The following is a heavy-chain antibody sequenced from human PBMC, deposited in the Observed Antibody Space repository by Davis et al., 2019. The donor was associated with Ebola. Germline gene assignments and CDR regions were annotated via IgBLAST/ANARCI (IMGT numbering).Heavy chain of an antibody. J-gene: IGHJ6*02. D-gene: IGHD3-10*01. CDR2: MNPNSGNT. CDR3: ARGRHRFGELLLRDYGMDV. CDR1: GYTFTSYD. Sequence: ASVKVSCKASGYTFTSYDINWVRQATGQGLEWMGWMNPNSGNTGYAQKFQGRVTMTRNTSISTAYMELSSLRSEDTAVYYCARGRHRFGELLLRDYGMDVWGQGTTVTVSS. V-gene: IGHV1-8*01.